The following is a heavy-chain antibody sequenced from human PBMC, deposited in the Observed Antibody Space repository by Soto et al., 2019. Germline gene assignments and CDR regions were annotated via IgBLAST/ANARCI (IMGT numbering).Heavy chain of an antibody. CDR1: GGSISSGGYY. CDR3: ARGGERDCSGGSCYSPTAVYYGMDV. J-gene: IGHJ6*02. D-gene: IGHD2-15*01. CDR2: IDYSGST. V-gene: IGHV4-31*03. Sequence: QVQLQESGPGLVKPSQTLSLTCTVSGGSISSGGYYWSWFRQHPGKGLEWMGYIDYSGSTYYNPSLKSRVTISVDTSKNQFSLKLSSVTAADTAVYYCARGGERDCSGGSCYSPTAVYYGMDVWGQGTTVTVSS.